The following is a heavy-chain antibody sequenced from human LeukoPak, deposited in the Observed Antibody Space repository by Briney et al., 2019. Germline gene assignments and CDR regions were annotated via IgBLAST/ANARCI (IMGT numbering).Heavy chain of an antibody. Sequence: SETLSLTCSVSDDSITMYYWTWIRQPPGKGLEWIGSIYYSGSTYYNPSLKSRVTISVDKSKNQFSLKLSSVTAADTAVYYCARVNVAVAGTGGGYFDYWGQGTLVTVSS. J-gene: IGHJ4*02. D-gene: IGHD6-19*01. CDR3: ARVNVAVAGTGGGYFDY. V-gene: IGHV4-38-2*02. CDR1: DDSITMYY. CDR2: IYYSGST.